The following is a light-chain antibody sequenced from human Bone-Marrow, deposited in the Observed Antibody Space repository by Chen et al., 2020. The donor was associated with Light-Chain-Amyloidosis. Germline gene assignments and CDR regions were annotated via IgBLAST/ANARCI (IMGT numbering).Light chain of an antibody. CDR3: QSYDSSLSSSV. V-gene: IGLV1-40*01. J-gene: IGLJ2*01. Sequence: QSVLTQPPSVSGAPGQRVTISCTGSTSNIGAGYGVHWYQQVPGTAPKLLIYGNTNRPSGVPDRFSASKSGPSASLAITGLQAEDEADYYCQSYDSSLSSSVFGGGTKLTVL. CDR2: GNT. CDR1: TSNIGAGYG.